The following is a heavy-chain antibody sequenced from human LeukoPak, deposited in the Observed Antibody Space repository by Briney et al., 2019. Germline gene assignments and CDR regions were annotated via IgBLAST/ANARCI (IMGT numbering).Heavy chain of an antibody. CDR2: INHSGST. J-gene: IGHJ1*01. CDR3: ARGRKSTMIVVVTYFQH. CDR1: GGSFSGYY. D-gene: IGHD3-22*01. Sequence: PSQTLSLTCAVYGGSFSGYYWSWIRQPPGKGLEWIGEINHSGSTNYNPSLKSRVTISVDTSKNQFSLKLSSVTAADTAVYYCARGRKSTMIVVVTYFQHWGQGTLVTVSS. V-gene: IGHV4-34*01.